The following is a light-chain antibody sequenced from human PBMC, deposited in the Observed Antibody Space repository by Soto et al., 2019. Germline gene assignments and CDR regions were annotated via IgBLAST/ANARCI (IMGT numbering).Light chain of an antibody. V-gene: IGLV2-14*01. CDR1: SSDVGGYNY. Sequence: QSALTQPASVSGSPGQSITISCTGTSSDVGGYNYVSWYQQHPGKAPKLMIYEVSNRPSGVSNRFSGSKSGNTASLTISGLQDEDEADYYCSSYTSSSTSYVFGTGTKATVL. J-gene: IGLJ1*01. CDR2: EVS. CDR3: SSYTSSSTSYV.